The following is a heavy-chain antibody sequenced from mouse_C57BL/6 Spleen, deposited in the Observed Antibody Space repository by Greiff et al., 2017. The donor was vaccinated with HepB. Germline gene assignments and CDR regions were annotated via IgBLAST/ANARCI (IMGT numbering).Heavy chain of an antibody. CDR1: GFTFSSYA. J-gene: IGHJ2*01. CDR2: ISDGGSYT. D-gene: IGHD2-3*01. CDR3: ARSNYDGYHYFDY. Sequence: EVKLVESGGGLVKPGGSLKLSCAASGFTFSSYAMSWVRQTPEKRLEWVATISDGGSYTYYPDNVKGRFTISRDNAKNNLYLQMSHLKSEDTAMYYCARSNYDGYHYFDYWGQGTTLTVSS. V-gene: IGHV5-4*03.